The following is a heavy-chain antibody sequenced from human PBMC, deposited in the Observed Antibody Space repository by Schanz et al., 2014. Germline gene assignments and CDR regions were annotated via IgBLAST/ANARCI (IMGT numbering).Heavy chain of an antibody. Sequence: QVQLVESGGGVVQPGRSLRLSCAASGFTFSSYGMHWVRQAPGKGLEWVALISNDGSIKYYADSVEGRFTISRDNSRNTLYLQMNSLRAEDTALYYCARDSGPYYDKSMDVWGQGTTVAVSS. D-gene: IGHD3-9*01. CDR2: ISNDGSIK. V-gene: IGHV3-30*19. CDR3: ARDSGPYYDKSMDV. J-gene: IGHJ6*02. CDR1: GFTFSSYG.